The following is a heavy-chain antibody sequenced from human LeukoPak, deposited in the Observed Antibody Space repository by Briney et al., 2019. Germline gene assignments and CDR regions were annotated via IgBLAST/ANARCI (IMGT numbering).Heavy chain of an antibody. J-gene: IGHJ4*02. CDR3: ARVVVATGYFDY. CDR2: ISSSGSTI. Sequence: GGSLRLSCAASGFTFSSYEMNWVRQAPGKGLEWVSYISSSGSTIYYADSVKGRFTISRDNSKNTLYLQMNSLRAEDTAVYYCARVVVATGYFDYWGQGTLVTVSS. CDR1: GFTFSSYE. D-gene: IGHD5-12*01. V-gene: IGHV3-48*03.